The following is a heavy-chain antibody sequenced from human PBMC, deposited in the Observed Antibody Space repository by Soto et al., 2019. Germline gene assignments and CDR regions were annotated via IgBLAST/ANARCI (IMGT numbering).Heavy chain of an antibody. CDR1: GFTFSDYY. V-gene: IGHV3-11*01. CDR2: ISSSGSTI. Sequence: GGSLRLSCAASGFTFSDYYMSWIRQAPGKGLEWVSYISSSGSTIYYADSVKGRFTISRDNAKNSLYLQMNSLRAEDTAVYYCARTPFDIVVVPAAASFDYWGQGTLVTVSS. J-gene: IGHJ4*02. D-gene: IGHD2-2*01. CDR3: ARTPFDIVVVPAAASFDY.